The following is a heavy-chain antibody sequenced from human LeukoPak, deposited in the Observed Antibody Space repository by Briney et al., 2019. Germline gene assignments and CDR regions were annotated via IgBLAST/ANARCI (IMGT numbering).Heavy chain of an antibody. D-gene: IGHD3-16*01. CDR1: GYTFTGYY. CDR2: INPNSGGT. J-gene: IGHJ3*02. CDR3: ARDFFMITFGGVINDAFDI. Sequence: ASVKASCKASGYTFTGYYMHWVRQAHGQGLEWMGWINPNSGGTNYAQKFQGRVTMTRDTSISTAYVELSRLRSDDTAVYYCARDFFMITFGGVINDAFDIWGQGTMVTVSS. V-gene: IGHV1-2*02.